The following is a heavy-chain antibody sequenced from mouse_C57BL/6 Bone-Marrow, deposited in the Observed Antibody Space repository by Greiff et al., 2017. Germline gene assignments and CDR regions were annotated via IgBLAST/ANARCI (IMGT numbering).Heavy chain of an antibody. D-gene: IGHD2-12*01. CDR2: FYPGRGSI. V-gene: IGHV1-62-2*01. CDR1: GYTFTEYT. Sequence: QVQLKQSGAELVKPGASVKLSCKASGYTFTEYTIHWVKQRSGQGLEWIGWFYPGRGSITYNEKFKDKATLTADNSSSTVYMELSRLTSEDSAVYFCARHEEVYSDWYFDVWGTGTTVTVAS. J-gene: IGHJ1*03. CDR3: ARHEEVYSDWYFDV.